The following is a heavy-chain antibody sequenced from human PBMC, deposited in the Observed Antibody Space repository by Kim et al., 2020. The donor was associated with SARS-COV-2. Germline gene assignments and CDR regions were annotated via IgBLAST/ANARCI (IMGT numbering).Heavy chain of an antibody. CDR3: ARAYDILTGYLDAFDI. V-gene: IGHV3-66*01. Sequence: DSGKGRFPISRDNSKNTLYLQMNSLRAEDTAVYHCARAYDILTGYLDAFDIWGQGTMVTVSS. D-gene: IGHD3-9*01. J-gene: IGHJ3*02.